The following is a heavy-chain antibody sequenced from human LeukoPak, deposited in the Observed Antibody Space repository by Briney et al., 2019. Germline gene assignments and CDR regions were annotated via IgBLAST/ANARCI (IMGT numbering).Heavy chain of an antibody. V-gene: IGHV4-38-2*02. CDR1: GYSISSGYY. D-gene: IGHD1-26*01. CDR3: ARGPLSGGAQD. CDR2: IYHSGST. Sequence: PSETLSLTCTVSGYSISSGYYWGWIRQPPGKGLEWIGSIYHSGSTYYNPSLKSRVTISVDTSKNQFSLKLSSVTAADTAVYYCARGPLSGGAQDWGQGTLVTVSS. J-gene: IGHJ4*02.